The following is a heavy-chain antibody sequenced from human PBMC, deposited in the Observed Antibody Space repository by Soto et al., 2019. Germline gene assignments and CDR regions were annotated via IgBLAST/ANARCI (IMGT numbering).Heavy chain of an antibody. CDR3: ARAGCSSTSCRLTDAFDI. D-gene: IGHD2-2*01. CDR1: GFTFSDYY. CDR2: ISSSGSTI. Sequence: GGSLRLSCAASGFTFSDYYMSWIRQAPGKGLEWVSYISSSGSTIYYADSVKGRFTISRDNAKNSLYLQMNSLRAEDTAVYYCARAGCSSTSCRLTDAFDIWGQGTMVTVSS. V-gene: IGHV3-11*01. J-gene: IGHJ3*02.